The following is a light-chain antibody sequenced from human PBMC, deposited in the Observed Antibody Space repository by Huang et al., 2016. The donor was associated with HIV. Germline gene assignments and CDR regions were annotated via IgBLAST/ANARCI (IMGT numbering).Light chain of an antibody. CDR2: GAS. Sequence: EIVMTQSPATLSVSPGERATLSCRASQSVSSNLAWHQQKPGQAPRLRIYGASTRATGIPARFSGSGSGTEFTLTISGLQSEDFAVYYCQQYSDWPLTFGPGTKVDIK. CDR1: QSVSSN. V-gene: IGKV3-15*01. CDR3: QQYSDWPLT. J-gene: IGKJ3*01.